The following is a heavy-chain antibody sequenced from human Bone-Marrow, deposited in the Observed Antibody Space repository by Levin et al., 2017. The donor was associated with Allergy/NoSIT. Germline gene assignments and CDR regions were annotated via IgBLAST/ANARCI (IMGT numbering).Heavy chain of an antibody. Sequence: GGSLRLSCAASKFIFRNYGMHWVRQAPGKGLEWVAVISFDGSKQKYADSVKGRFTISRDNSKNTLYLQMDSLTVEDTALYYCAKDRGMHDDNDDYYYGMDVWGQGTTVTVSS. J-gene: IGHJ6*02. D-gene: IGHD1-1*01. CDR3: AKDRGMHDDNDDYYYGMDV. V-gene: IGHV3-30*18. CDR2: ISFDGSKQ. CDR1: KFIFRNYG.